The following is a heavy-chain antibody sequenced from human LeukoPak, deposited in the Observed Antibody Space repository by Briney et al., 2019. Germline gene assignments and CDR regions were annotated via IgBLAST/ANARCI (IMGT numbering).Heavy chain of an antibody. V-gene: IGHV3-7*01. J-gene: IGHJ4*02. CDR3: ARVDSGSYYAFDY. Sequence: GGSLRLSCAASGFTFSNYAMSWVRQAPGKGLEWVANIKQDGSEKYYVDSVKGRFTISRDNAKKSLYLQMNSLRAEDTAVYYCARVDSGSYYAFDYWGQGTLVTVSS. CDR1: GFTFSNYA. D-gene: IGHD1-26*01. CDR2: IKQDGSEK.